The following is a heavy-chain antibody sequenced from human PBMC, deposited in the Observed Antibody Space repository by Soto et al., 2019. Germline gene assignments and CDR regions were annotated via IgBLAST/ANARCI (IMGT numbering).Heavy chain of an antibody. J-gene: IGHJ4*02. CDR3: ARDPYSSSWYYFDY. V-gene: IGHV1-46*01. CDR1: GYTFSIYY. D-gene: IGHD6-13*01. Sequence: ATGKVSCKASGYTFSIYYMHLLLQAPGQGLEWMGIINPSGGSTSYAQKFQGRVTMTRDTSTSTVYMELSSLRSEDTAVYYCARDPYSSSWYYFDYWGQGTLVTVSS. CDR2: INPSGGST.